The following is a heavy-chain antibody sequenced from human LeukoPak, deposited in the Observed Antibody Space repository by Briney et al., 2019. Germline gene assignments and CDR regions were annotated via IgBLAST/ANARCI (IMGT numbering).Heavy chain of an antibody. J-gene: IGHJ5*02. Sequence: GGSLRLSCAASGFTFSSYAMSWIRQAPGKGLEWVSAISGSGGSTYYADSVKGRFTISRDNSKNTLYLQMNSLRAEDTAVYYCAKLGIVVVVAATTWFDPWGQGTLVTVSS. D-gene: IGHD2-15*01. CDR1: GFTFSSYA. CDR3: AKLGIVVVVAATTWFDP. CDR2: ISGSGGST. V-gene: IGHV3-23*01.